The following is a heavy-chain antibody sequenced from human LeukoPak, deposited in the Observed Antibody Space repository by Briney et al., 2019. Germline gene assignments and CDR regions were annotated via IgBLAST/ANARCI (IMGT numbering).Heavy chain of an antibody. V-gene: IGHV4-31*03. D-gene: IGHD3-10*01. Sequence: SQTLCLTCTVSGGSISRGAYFWSWIRHHPGKGLEWVGYIYQSGSTYYKPSLKSRVTVSVDTSKNQFSLKLSSVTAADTAVYYCARAPSDRGGGVFEIWGQGTMVTVSS. CDR1: GGSISRGAYF. J-gene: IGHJ3*02. CDR2: IYQSGST. CDR3: ARAPSDRGGGVFEI.